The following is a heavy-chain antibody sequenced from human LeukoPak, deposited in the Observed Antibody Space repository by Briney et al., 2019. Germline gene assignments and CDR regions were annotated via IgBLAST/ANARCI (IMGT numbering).Heavy chain of an antibody. CDR3: ARGVGGPAAKGGVFHYYYMDV. J-gene: IGHJ6*03. V-gene: IGHV4-59*01. Sequence: PSETLSLTCTVSGGSISSYYWSWIRQPPGKGLEWIGYIYYSGSTNYNPSLKSRVTISVDTSKNQFSLKLSSVTAADTAVYYCARGVGGPAAKGGVFHYYYMDVWGKGTTVTVSS. CDR1: GGSISSYY. CDR2: IYYSGST. D-gene: IGHD2-2*01.